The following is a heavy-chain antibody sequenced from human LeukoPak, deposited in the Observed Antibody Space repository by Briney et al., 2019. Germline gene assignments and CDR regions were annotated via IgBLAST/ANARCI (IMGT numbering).Heavy chain of an antibody. Sequence: SETLSLTCTVSGGSISSSSYYWGWIRQPPGKGLEWIGSIYYSGSTYYNPSLKSRVTISVDTSKNQFSVKLSSVTAADTAVYYCARDWGIAAAVTDYWGQGTLVTVSS. J-gene: IGHJ4*02. CDR1: GGSISSSSYY. V-gene: IGHV4-39*07. CDR2: IYYSGST. D-gene: IGHD6-13*01. CDR3: ARDWGIAAAVTDY.